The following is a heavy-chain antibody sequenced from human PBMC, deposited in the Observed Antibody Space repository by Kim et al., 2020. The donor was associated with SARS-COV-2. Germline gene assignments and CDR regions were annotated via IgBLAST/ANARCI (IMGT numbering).Heavy chain of an antibody. CDR3: ARDFPKYQLLYFPDY. D-gene: IGHD2-2*02. Sequence: ASVKVSCKASGYTFTSYGISWVRQAPGQGLEWMGWISAYNGNTNYAQKLQGRVTMTTDTSTSTAYMELRSLRSDDTAVYYCARDFPKYQLLYFPDYWGQGTLVTVSS. J-gene: IGHJ4*02. CDR2: ISAYNGNT. V-gene: IGHV1-18*01. CDR1: GYTFTSYG.